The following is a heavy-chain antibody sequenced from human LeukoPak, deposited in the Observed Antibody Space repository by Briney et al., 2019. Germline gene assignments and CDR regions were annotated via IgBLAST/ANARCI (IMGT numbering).Heavy chain of an antibody. CDR1: GGSISSYY. CDR3: ARDFGVAAYDY. V-gene: IGHV4-59*01. D-gene: IGHD6-6*01. Sequence: SETLSLTCTVSGGSISSYYWSWIRQPPGKGLEWIGYIYYSGSTNYNPSFKSRVTISVDTSKNQFSLKLSSVTAADTAVYYCARDFGVAAYDYWGQGTLVTASS. J-gene: IGHJ4*02. CDR2: IYYSGST.